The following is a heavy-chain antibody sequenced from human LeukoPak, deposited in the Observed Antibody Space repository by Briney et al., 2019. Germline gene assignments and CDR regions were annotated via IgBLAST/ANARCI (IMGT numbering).Heavy chain of an antibody. Sequence: GESLKISCKGSGCSFTSYWIGWVRQMPGKGLEWMGIIYPGDSDTRYSPSFQGQVTISADKSISTAYLQWSSLKASDTAMYYCARLYYGSGSYYRLPDYWGQGTLVTVSS. CDR2: IYPGDSDT. CDR1: GCSFTSYW. J-gene: IGHJ4*02. D-gene: IGHD3-10*01. CDR3: ARLYYGSGSYYRLPDY. V-gene: IGHV5-51*01.